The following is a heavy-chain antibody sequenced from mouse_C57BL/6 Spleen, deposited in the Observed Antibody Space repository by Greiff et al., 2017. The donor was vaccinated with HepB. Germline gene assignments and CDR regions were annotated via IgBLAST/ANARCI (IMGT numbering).Heavy chain of an antibody. CDR3: ARESKLGLGNWYFDV. CDR1: GYTFTSYW. V-gene: IGHV1-64*01. CDR2: IHPNSGST. Sequence: QVQLQQPGAELVKPGASVKLSCKASGYTFTSYWMHWVKQRPGQGLEWIGMIHPNSGSTNYNEKFKSKATLTVDKSSSTAYMQLSSLTSEDSAVYYCARESKLGLGNWYFDVWGTGTTVTVSS. J-gene: IGHJ1*03. D-gene: IGHD4-1*01.